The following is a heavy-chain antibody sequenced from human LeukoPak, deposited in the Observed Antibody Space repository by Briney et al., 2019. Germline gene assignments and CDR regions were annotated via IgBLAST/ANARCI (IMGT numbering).Heavy chain of an antibody. J-gene: IGHJ4*02. CDR1: GITFEDYA. D-gene: IGHD2-15*01. Sequence: PGGSLRLSCAASGITFEDYAMHWVRQAPGKGLEWVSGISWNSGTIGYAESVKGRFTISRDNAKNSLYLQMNSLILEDTAVYYCARDGSGSGDYWGQGTLVTVSS. CDR2: ISWNSGTI. V-gene: IGHV3-9*01. CDR3: ARDGSGSGDY.